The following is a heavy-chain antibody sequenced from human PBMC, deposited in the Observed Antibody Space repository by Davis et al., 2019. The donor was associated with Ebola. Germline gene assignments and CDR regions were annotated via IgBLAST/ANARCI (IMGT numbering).Heavy chain of an antibody. V-gene: IGHV3-23*01. CDR3: ATCGFCISTSGVDY. CDR2: ISGSGGNT. CDR1: GFTFSIYA. J-gene: IGHJ4*02. D-gene: IGHD6-19*01. Sequence: GESLKISCAASGFTFSIYAMSWVRQAPGKGLEWVSLISGSGGNTYYADSVKGRFTISRDNSKNTLYLQMNSLSGDDTAVYYCATCGFCISTSGVDYWGQGTLVSVSS.